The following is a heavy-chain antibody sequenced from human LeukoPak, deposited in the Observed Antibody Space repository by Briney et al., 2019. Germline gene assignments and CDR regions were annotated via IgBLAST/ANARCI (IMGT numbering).Heavy chain of an antibody. V-gene: IGHV4-34*01. J-gene: IGHJ6*02. Sequence: SETLSLTCAVYGGSFSGYYWSWIRQPPGKGLEWTGEINHRGSTNYKPSLKSRVTISVDTSKNQLSLRLTSVTAADTAVYYCARGRTGTMVRGGTYYYGMDVWGQGTTVTVSS. D-gene: IGHD3-10*01. CDR2: INHRGST. CDR3: ARGRTGTMVRGGTYYYGMDV. CDR1: GGSFSGYY.